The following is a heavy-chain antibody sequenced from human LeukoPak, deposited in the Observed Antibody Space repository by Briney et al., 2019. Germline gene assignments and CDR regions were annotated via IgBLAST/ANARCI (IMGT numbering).Heavy chain of an antibody. CDR2: IYTSGST. V-gene: IGHV4-4*09. CDR3: ARLGRFLEWLPSSWDYYYYMDV. Sequence: PSETLSLTCTVSGGSISSYYWSWIRQPPEKGLEWIGYIYTSGSTNYSPSLKSRVTISVDTSKNQFSLKLSSVTAADTAVYYCARLGRFLEWLPSSWDYYYYMDVWGKGTTVTVSS. CDR1: GGSISSYY. J-gene: IGHJ6*03. D-gene: IGHD3-3*01.